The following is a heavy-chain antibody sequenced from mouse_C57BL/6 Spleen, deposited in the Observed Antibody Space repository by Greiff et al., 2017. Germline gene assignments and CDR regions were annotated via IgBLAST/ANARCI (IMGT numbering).Heavy chain of an antibody. D-gene: IGHD2-1*01. V-gene: IGHV1-53*01. CDR1: GYTFTSYW. Sequence: QVQLQQPGTELVKPGASVKLSCKASGYTFTSYWMHWVKQRPGQGLEWIGNINPSNGGTNYNEKFKSKAILTADKSSSTAYMELRSLTSEDSAVYYCTRRHYGNYVGAMDYWGQGTSVTVSS. J-gene: IGHJ4*01. CDR3: TRRHYGNYVGAMDY. CDR2: INPSNGGT.